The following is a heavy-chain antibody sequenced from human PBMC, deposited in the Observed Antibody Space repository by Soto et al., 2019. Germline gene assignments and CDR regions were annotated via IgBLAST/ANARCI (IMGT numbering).Heavy chain of an antibody. V-gene: IGHV4-39*01. J-gene: IGHJ6*03. CDR2: IYYSGST. Sequence: SETLSLTCTVSGGSISSSSYYWGWIRQPPGKGLEWIGSIYYSGSTYYNPSLKSRVTISVDTSKNQFSLKLSSVTAADTAVYYCARQRGSVYAIVRLNYYYYYMDVWGKGTTVTVSS. D-gene: IGHD2-8*01. CDR3: ARQRGSVYAIVRLNYYYYYMDV. CDR1: GGSISSSSYY.